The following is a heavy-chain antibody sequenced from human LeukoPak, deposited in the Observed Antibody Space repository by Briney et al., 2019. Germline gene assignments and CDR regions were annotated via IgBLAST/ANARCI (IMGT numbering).Heavy chain of an antibody. CDR1: GFTFSSYG. CDR3: AKEGNGAFWSGYYYVDY. CDR2: IRYDGSNK. J-gene: IGHJ4*02. V-gene: IGHV3-30*02. Sequence: GGSLRLSCAASGFTFSSYGMHWVRQAPGKGLEWVAFIRYDGSNKYYADSVKGRFTISRDNSKNTLYLQMNSLRAEDTAVYYCAKEGNGAFWSGYYYVDYWGQGTLVTVSS. D-gene: IGHD3-3*01.